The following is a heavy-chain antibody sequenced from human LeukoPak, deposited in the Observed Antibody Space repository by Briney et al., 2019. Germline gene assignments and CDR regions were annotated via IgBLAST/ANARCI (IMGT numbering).Heavy chain of an antibody. CDR2: IYYSGST. Sequence: PSETLSLTCTVSGGSISSYYWSWIRQPPGKGLEWIGYIYYSGSTNYNPSLKSRVTISVDTSKNQFSLKLSSVTAADTAVYYCARRRYSYGFIHYGMDVWGQGTTVTVSS. CDR3: ARRRYSYGFIHYGMDV. V-gene: IGHV4-59*08. CDR1: GGSISSYY. J-gene: IGHJ6*02. D-gene: IGHD5-18*01.